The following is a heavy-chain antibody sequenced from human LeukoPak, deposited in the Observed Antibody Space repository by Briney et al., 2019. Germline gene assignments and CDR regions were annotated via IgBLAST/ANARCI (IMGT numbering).Heavy chain of an antibody. CDR3: AELGITMIGGV. Sequence: GGSLRLSCAASGFTFSTYSMNWVRQAPGKGLEWVSYITSSSVTIYYADSVKGRFTISRDNAKNSLYLQMNSLRAEDTAVYYCAELGITMIGGVWGKGTTVTISS. J-gene: IGHJ6*04. CDR2: ITSSSVTI. D-gene: IGHD3-10*02. CDR1: GFTFSTYS. V-gene: IGHV3-48*04.